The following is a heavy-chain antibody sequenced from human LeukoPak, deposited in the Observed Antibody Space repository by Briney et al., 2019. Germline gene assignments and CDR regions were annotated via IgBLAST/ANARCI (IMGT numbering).Heavy chain of an antibody. CDR3: ARHPPRDGSAFDY. Sequence: PSETLSLTCTVSGDSISRGSYYWGWIRQPPGKGLEWIGSMYYSGTTFYSPSLKSRVTISVDTSKNQLSLKLGSVTAADTAVYYCARHPPRDGSAFDYWGQGTLVTVSS. CDR2: MYYSGTT. J-gene: IGHJ4*02. V-gene: IGHV4-39*01. CDR1: GDSISRGSYY.